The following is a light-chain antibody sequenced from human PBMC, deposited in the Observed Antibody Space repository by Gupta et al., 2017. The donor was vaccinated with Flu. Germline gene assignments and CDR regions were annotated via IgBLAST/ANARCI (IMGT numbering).Light chain of an antibody. CDR3: QHRSNWPLT. V-gene: IGKV3-11*01. CDR1: QSVSRY. Sequence: EIVLTQSPATLSLSPGERATLSCRASQSVSRYIAWYQHKPGQAPRLLIFDASNRATGVPARFSGSGSGTDFTLTISSLEPEDFAVYYCQHRSNWPLTFGGGTKVEIK. J-gene: IGKJ4*01. CDR2: DAS.